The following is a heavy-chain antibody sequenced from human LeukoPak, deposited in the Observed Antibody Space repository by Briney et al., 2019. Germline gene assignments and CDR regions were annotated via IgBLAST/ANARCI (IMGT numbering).Heavy chain of an antibody. CDR2: INPSGGST. CDR1: GYTFTSYY. V-gene: IGHV1-46*03. CDR3: ARVGPFTIFGVVTPYYFDY. Sequence: ASVKLSCKASGYTFTSYYMHWVRQAPGQGLEWMGIINPSGGSTSYAQKFQGRVTMTRDTSTSTVYMELSSLRSEDTAVYYCARVGPFTIFGVVTPYYFDYWGQGTLVTVSS. D-gene: IGHD3-3*01. J-gene: IGHJ4*02.